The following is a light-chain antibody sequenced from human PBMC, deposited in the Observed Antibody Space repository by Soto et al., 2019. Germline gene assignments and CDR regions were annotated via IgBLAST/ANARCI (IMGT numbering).Light chain of an antibody. CDR3: QQANSFPFT. CDR2: AAS. J-gene: IGKJ3*01. Sequence: DVPMTQSPSSVSASVGDRVTITCRASQGISSWLAWYQQKPGKAPNLLIYAASSCQSGVPSRFSSSGSRTDFTLPISSLQPEDFATYYFQQANSFPFTFGPGAKVDI. CDR1: QGISSW. V-gene: IGKV1-12*01.